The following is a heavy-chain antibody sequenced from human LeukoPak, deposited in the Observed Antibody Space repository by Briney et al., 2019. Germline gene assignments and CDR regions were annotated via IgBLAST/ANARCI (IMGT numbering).Heavy chain of an antibody. CDR2: IYYSGST. D-gene: IGHD3-22*01. J-gene: IGHJ4*02. CDR3: VREVITTGDFDY. Sequence: SQTLSLTCTVSGGSIVSGDYYWSWIRQPPGKGLEWIGYIYYSGSTYYNPSLKSRVTISVDTSKNQFSLKLSSVTAADTAVYYCVREVITTGDFDYWGQGTLVTVSS. V-gene: IGHV4-30-4*01. CDR1: GGSIVSGDYY.